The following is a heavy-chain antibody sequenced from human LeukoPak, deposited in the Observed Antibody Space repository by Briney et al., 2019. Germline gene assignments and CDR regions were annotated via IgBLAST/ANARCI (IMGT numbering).Heavy chain of an antibody. Sequence: GGSLRLSCVASGFTFTNYWMSWVRQAPGKGLEWVANIKQDGSEKYYVDSVVGRFTISRDNAKNSLSLQMNSLRGEDTAVYYCVRALGSSSADYWGQGTLVTVSS. CDR2: IKQDGSEK. CDR1: GFTFTNYW. D-gene: IGHD6-6*01. V-gene: IGHV3-7*01. CDR3: VRALGSSSADY. J-gene: IGHJ4*02.